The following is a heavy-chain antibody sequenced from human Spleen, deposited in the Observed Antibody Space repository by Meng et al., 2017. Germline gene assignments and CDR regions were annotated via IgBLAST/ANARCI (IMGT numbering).Heavy chain of an antibody. CDR1: GDTFNTYT. Sequence: QVQLGQSGAEVRKPGSSVKVSCRASGDTFNTYTISWVRQAPGQGLEWMGRIIPIVGITSYAQKLQSRVTITADKSTSTVYMELNSLRSEDTAVYYCARGFIAAAGSDYWGQGTLVTVSS. CDR2: IIPIVGIT. D-gene: IGHD6-13*01. V-gene: IGHV1-69*02. CDR3: ARGFIAAAGSDY. J-gene: IGHJ4*02.